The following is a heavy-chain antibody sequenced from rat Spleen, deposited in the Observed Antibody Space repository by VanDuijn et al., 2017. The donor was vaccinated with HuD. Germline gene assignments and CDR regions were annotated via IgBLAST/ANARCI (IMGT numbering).Heavy chain of an antibody. V-gene: IGHV5-25*01. J-gene: IGHJ4*01. D-gene: IGHD1-7*01. Sequence: EVQLVESGGGFVQPGRSMKLSCAASGFTFDDFYMAWVRQAPTKGLEWVATINYDGGTPYYRDSVKGRFTISRDNAKNTQYLQMDSLRSEDTATYYCARPDYGWGVMDAWGQGASVTVSS. CDR3: ARPDYGWGVMDA. CDR1: GFTFDDFY. CDR2: INYDGGTP.